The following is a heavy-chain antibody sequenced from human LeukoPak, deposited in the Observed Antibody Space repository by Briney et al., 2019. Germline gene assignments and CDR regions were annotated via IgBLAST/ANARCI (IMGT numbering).Heavy chain of an antibody. J-gene: IGHJ5*02. D-gene: IGHD3-10*01. CDR1: GGSISNYY. V-gene: IGHV4-59*01. Sequence: PSETLSLTCTVSGGSISNYYWSWIRQAPGKGLEWIGYIYYSGSTNYNPSLKSRVTISVDTSKNQFSLKLSSVTAADTAVYYCARDAYGSGSYYLNWFDPLGPGNPGHRLL. CDR3: ARDAYGSGSYYLNWFDP. CDR2: IYYSGST.